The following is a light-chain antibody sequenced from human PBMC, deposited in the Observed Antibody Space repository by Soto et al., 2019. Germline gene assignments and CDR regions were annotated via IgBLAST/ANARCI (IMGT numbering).Light chain of an antibody. CDR3: QQYNDWPRT. Sequence: EIVMTQSPATLSVSPGESATLSCRASQSVNSNLAWFQQKPGQAPRLLIYGASTRATDIPARFSGSGSGTEFTLTISSLQSEDFAVYYCQQYNDWPRTFGQGTKLEIK. V-gene: IGKV3-15*01. J-gene: IGKJ2*01. CDR1: QSVNSN. CDR2: GAS.